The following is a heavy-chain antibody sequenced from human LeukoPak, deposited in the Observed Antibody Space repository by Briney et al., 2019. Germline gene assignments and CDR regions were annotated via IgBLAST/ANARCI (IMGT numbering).Heavy chain of an antibody. V-gene: IGHV3-48*04. D-gene: IGHD5-12*01. Sequence: GGSLRLSCAASGFTFSSYSMNWVRQAPGKGLEWVSYITSSGSNIYYADSVKGRFTISRDNAKNSLYLQMNSLRAEDTAVYYCASGRGYDDAFDIWGQGTMVTVSS. J-gene: IGHJ3*02. CDR2: ITSSGSNI. CDR3: ASGRGYDDAFDI. CDR1: GFTFSSYS.